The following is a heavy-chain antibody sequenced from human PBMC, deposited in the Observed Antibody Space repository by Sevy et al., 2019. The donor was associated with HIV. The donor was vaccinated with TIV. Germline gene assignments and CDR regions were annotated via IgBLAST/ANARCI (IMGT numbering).Heavy chain of an antibody. V-gene: IGHV3-11*01. D-gene: IGHD2-15*01. J-gene: IGHJ4*02. CDR3: ARGNPVYCVGGSCYRPLDY. CDR2: ITTDGTSI. CDR1: GFTFNDYY. Sequence: GGSLRLSCVVSGFTFNDYYISWIRQAPGKGLEWVSHITTDGTSISYADSVKGRFTISRDNAKNSLYLQMNSLRAEDTAVYYCARGNPVYCVGGSCYRPLDYWGRGTLVTVSS.